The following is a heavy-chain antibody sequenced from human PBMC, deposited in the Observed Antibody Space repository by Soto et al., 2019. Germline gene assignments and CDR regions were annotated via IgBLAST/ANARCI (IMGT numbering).Heavy chain of an antibody. D-gene: IGHD6-13*01. J-gene: IGHJ5*02. CDR3: ARDRGIAAAGKKDGWFDP. CDR1: GFTFSSYG. CDR2: IWYDGSNK. Sequence: QVQLVESGGGVVQPGRSLRLSCAASGFTFSSYGMHWVRQAPGKGLEWVAVIWYDGSNKYYADSVKGRFTISRDNSKNPLYLQMNSLRAEDTAVYYCARDRGIAAAGKKDGWFDPWGQGTLVTVSS. V-gene: IGHV3-33*01.